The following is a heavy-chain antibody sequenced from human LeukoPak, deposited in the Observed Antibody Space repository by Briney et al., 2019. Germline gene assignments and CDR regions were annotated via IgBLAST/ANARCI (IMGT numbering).Heavy chain of an antibody. Sequence: SETLSLTCAVYGGSFSGYYWSWIRQPPGKGLEWIGEINHSGSTNYNPSLKSRVTISVDTSKNQFSLKLSSVTAADTAVYYCASRRMSGWYYFDYWGQGTLVTVSS. CDR1: GGSFSGYY. J-gene: IGHJ4*02. V-gene: IGHV4-34*01. D-gene: IGHD6-19*01. CDR2: INHSGST. CDR3: ASRRMSGWYYFDY.